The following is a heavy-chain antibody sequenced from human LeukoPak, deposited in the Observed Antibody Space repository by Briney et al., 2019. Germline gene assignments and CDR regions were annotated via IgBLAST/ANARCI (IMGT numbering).Heavy chain of an antibody. CDR3: ARGVSGLWIAVDY. CDR1: GGSIGAYY. Sequence: SETLSLTCTVSGGSIGAYYWTWIRQSPGRGLEWIAVIYGGGNTRYNASLESRVPISVDKSKNQFSLTLSTVTAADTAAYYCARGVSGLWIAVDYWGQGTL. V-gene: IGHV4-59*08. CDR2: IYGGGNT. J-gene: IGHJ4*02. D-gene: IGHD1-1*01.